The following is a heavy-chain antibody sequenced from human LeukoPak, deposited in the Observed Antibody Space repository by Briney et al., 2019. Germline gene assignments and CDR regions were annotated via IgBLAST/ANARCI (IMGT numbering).Heavy chain of an antibody. CDR3: AYRRHSGPYYYMDV. J-gene: IGHJ6*03. CDR1: GLSLSISGVS. V-gene: IGHV2-5*02. CDR2: IYWDDDK. D-gene: IGHD6-19*01. Sequence: SGPTLVKPTRILTLTCTFSGLSLSISGVSVGWIRKPPGKALEWLALIYWDDDKRYSPSLKSRLTITKDTSENQVVLTMTNMDPVDTATYFCAYRRHSGPYYYMDVWGKGTTVTVSS.